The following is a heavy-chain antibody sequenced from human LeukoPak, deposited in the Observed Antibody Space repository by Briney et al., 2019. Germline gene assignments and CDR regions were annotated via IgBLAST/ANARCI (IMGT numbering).Heavy chain of an antibody. J-gene: IGHJ4*02. Sequence: GGSLRLSCAASGFTFSSYWISWVRQAPGKGLEWVANINEDGSEKDYVDSAKGRITISRDNAKNSLYLQMNSLRAEDTAVYYCARDGPYCGGDCYLDYWGQGTLVTVSS. CDR1: GFTFSSYW. V-gene: IGHV3-7*01. CDR2: INEDGSEK. D-gene: IGHD2-21*02. CDR3: ARDGPYCGGDCYLDY.